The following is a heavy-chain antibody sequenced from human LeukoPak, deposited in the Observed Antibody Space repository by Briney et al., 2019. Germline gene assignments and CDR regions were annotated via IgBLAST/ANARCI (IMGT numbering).Heavy chain of an antibody. V-gene: IGHV4-39*07. D-gene: IGHD3-3*01. J-gene: IGHJ5*02. CDR1: GDSRYNNIYY. CDR3: ARGPPLYDFWSGYYLA. CDR2: IDYTGST. Sequence: PSETLSLTCSVSGDSRYNNIYYWGWIRQPPGKGLEWIGSIDYTGSTYYNPSLKSRATISIDTSKNQFSLKLSSVTAADTAVYYCARGPPLYDFWSGYYLAWGQGTLVTVSS.